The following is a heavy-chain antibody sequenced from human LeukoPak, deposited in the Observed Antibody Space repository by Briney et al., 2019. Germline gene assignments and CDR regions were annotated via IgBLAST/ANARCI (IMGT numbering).Heavy chain of an antibody. V-gene: IGHV4-34*01. CDR3: ARGGPDIVVVPAARLHYYYYGMDV. Sequence: SETLSLTCAVYGGSFSGYYWSWIRQPPGKGLEWIGEINHSESTNYNPSLKSRVTISVDTSKNQFSLKLSSVTAADTAVYYCARGGPDIVVVPAARLHYYYYGMDVWGKGTTVTVSS. D-gene: IGHD2-2*01. J-gene: IGHJ6*04. CDR2: INHSEST. CDR1: GGSFSGYY.